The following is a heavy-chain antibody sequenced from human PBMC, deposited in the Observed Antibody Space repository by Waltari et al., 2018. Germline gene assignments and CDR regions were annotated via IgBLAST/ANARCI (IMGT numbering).Heavy chain of an antibody. D-gene: IGHD3-3*01. CDR1: GFTVSSNY. J-gene: IGHJ5*02. CDR2: SSGGGRT. Sequence: EVQLVESGGGLIQPGGSLRLSCAASGFTVSSNYMSWVRQAPGKGLDWVPVSSGGGRTYDADSVKGRFTISRDNAKNTLYLQMNSLRAEDTAVYYCARVRYAWNFDFWRGAYNWFDPWGQGTLVTVSS. V-gene: IGHV3-53*01. CDR3: ARVRYAWNFDFWRGAYNWFDP.